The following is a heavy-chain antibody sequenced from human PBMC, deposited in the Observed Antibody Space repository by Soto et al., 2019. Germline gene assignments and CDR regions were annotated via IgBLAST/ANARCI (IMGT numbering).Heavy chain of an antibody. J-gene: IGHJ3*02. Sequence: SETLCLTGAVSGYCISSGYYWGWIRQPPGKGLEWIGSIYHSVSTYYTPSLKSRVTVSVDTSKNQFSLKLSSVTAADTAVYFCARDPIGGNAAFDIGGQGTMVTVS. D-gene: IGHD5-12*01. CDR2: IYHSVST. CDR3: ARDPIGGNAAFDI. CDR1: GYCISSGYY. V-gene: IGHV4-38-2*02.